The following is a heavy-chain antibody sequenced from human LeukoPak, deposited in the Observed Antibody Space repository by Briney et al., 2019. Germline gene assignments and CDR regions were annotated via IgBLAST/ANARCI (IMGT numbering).Heavy chain of an antibody. CDR3: ARVRGSGFCSGSSCAKDPGYYYYMDV. J-gene: IGHJ6*03. Sequence: PGGSLRLSCEGSGFTFSGYYMSWIRQAPGKWLEWVSYINPSGSTIYYADSVKCRFTISRDNAKKSLDLQMYSLRAEDTAVYYCARVRGSGFCSGSSCAKDPGYYYYMDVWGKGTTVTVSS. D-gene: IGHD2-2*01. CDR2: INPSGSTI. CDR1: GFTFSGYY. V-gene: IGHV3-11*01.